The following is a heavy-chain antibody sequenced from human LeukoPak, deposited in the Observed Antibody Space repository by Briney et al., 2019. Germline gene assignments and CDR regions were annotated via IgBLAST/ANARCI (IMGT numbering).Heavy chain of an antibody. D-gene: IGHD6-19*01. Sequence: ASVKVFCKASGYTFINYGISWVRQAPGQGLEWKGWINPYNDNTKYTQNLQGRVTMTTDTSTGTAYMELRSLRSDDTAIYYCARDLREIISVAGFDPWGQGTLVTVSS. CDR1: GYTFINYG. V-gene: IGHV1-18*01. J-gene: IGHJ5*02. CDR3: ARDLREIISVAGFDP. CDR2: INPYNDNT.